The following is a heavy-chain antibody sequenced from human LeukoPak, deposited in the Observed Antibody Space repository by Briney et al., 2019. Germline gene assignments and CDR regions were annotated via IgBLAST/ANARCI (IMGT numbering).Heavy chain of an antibody. J-gene: IGHJ4*02. V-gene: IGHV1-18*01. Sequence: GASVKVSCKTSGYTFTSYGISWVRQAPGQGLEWMGWISAYNGNTNYAQKLQGRVTMTTDTSTSTAYMELRSLRSDDTAVYYCAREHGGNSVGDFDYWGQGTLVTVSS. CDR1: GYTFTSYG. D-gene: IGHD4-23*01. CDR2: ISAYNGNT. CDR3: AREHGGNSVGDFDY.